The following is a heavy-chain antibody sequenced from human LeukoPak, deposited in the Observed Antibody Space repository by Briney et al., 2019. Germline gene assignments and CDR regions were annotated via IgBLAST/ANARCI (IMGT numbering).Heavy chain of an antibody. V-gene: IGHV4-34*01. CDR2: ISHSGGT. CDR3: ARWGPGAFDI. J-gene: IGHJ3*02. D-gene: IGHD3-10*01. Sequence: SETLSLTCAVYGGSFSGYYWSWIRQSPGKGLEWIGEISHSGGTNYKPSLKSRITISVDTSENQFSLKLSSVTAADTAVYYCARWGPGAFDIWGQGTMVTVSS. CDR1: GGSFSGYY.